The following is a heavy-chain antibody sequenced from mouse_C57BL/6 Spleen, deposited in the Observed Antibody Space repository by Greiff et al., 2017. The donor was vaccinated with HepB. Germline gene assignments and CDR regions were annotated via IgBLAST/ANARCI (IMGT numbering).Heavy chain of an antibody. CDR2: IYPGDGDT. J-gene: IGHJ4*01. CDR3: ARRGNSWAMDY. Sequence: QVQLQQSGPELVKPGASVKISCKASGYAFSSSWMNWVKQRPGKGLEWIGRIYPGDGDTNYNGKFKGKATLTADKSSSTAYMQLSSLTSEDSAVYFCARRGNSWAMDYWGQGTSVTVSS. D-gene: IGHD2-1*01. CDR1: GYAFSSSW. V-gene: IGHV1-82*01.